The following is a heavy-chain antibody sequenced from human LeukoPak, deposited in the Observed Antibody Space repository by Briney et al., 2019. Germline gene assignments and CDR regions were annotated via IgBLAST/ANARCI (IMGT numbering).Heavy chain of an antibody. J-gene: IGHJ4*02. V-gene: IGHV4-59*08. Sequence: SETLSLTCTVSGGSISSYYWSWIRQPPGKGLEWIRYIYYSGNTDSNPSLKGRVTISVDTSKNQFSLKLSSVTAADTAVYYCARTYCSGGSCHFDYWGQGTLVTVSS. CDR3: ARTYCSGGSCHFDY. CDR1: GGSISSYY. CDR2: IYYSGNT. D-gene: IGHD2-15*01.